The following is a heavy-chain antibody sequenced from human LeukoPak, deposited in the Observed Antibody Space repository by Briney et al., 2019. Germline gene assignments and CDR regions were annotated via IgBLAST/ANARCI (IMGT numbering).Heavy chain of an antibody. CDR2: IYPGDSDT. D-gene: IGHD5-24*01. CDR1: GYSFTSYW. V-gene: IGHV5-51*01. Sequence: GASLKISCKGSGYSFTSYWIGWVRQMPGKGLEGMGIIYPGDSDTRYSPSFQGQVTISADKSISTAYLQWSSLKASDTAMYYCARSRRDGYNYDAFDNWGQGTMVTVSS. J-gene: IGHJ3*02. CDR3: ARSRRDGYNYDAFDN.